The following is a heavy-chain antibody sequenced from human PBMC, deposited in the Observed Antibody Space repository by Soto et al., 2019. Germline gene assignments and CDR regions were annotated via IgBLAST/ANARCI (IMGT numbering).Heavy chain of an antibody. CDR1: GFTFSSYG. Sequence: GGSLRLSCAASGFTFSSYGMHWVRQAPGKGLEWVAVISYDGSNKYYADSVKGRFTISRDNSKNTLYLQMNSLRPEDTAVYYCAKDRLRGKPEYSSSWYDYWGQGTLVTVSS. J-gene: IGHJ4*02. CDR2: ISYDGSNK. CDR3: AKDRLRGKPEYSSSWYDY. D-gene: IGHD6-13*01. V-gene: IGHV3-30*18.